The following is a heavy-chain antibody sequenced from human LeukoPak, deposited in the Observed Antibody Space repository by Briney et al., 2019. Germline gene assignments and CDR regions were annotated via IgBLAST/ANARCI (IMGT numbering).Heavy chain of an antibody. CDR2: ISSSSNYI. Sequence: PGGSLRLSCAASVFTFSSHSMTWVRQAPGKGLEWFSSISSSSNYIYYADSVKGRFTISRDNAKNSLYLQANSLRAEDTAVYYCARGRPLLYSSAWSSEYWGQGALVTVSS. V-gene: IGHV3-21*01. CDR1: VFTFSSHS. CDR3: ARGRPLLYSSAWSSEY. D-gene: IGHD6-19*01. J-gene: IGHJ4*02.